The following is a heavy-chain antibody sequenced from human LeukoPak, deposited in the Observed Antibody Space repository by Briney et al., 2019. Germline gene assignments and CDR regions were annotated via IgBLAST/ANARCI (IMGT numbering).Heavy chain of an antibody. J-gene: IGHJ4*02. CDR3: ARRGYDSFSFDY. CDR2: IYYSGST. Sequence: SETLSLTCTVSGGSISNYYWSWMRQPPGKGLEWIGYIYYSGSTNYHPSLQSRLTISVDTSRNQFSLSLNSVTAADTAVYYCARRGYDSFSFDYWGQGALVTVSS. CDR1: GGSISNYY. V-gene: IGHV4-59*01. D-gene: IGHD3-3*01.